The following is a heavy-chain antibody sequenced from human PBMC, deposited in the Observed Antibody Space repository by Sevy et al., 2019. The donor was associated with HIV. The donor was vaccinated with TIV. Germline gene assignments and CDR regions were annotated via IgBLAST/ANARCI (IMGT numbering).Heavy chain of an antibody. D-gene: IGHD3-10*01. CDR1: GGTFSSYA. Sequence: ASVKVSCQASGGTFSSYAISWVRQAPGQGLEWMGGIIPIFGTANYAQKFQGRATIPADESTSTAYMELSSLGSEDTAVYYCARSPTNAMVRGVIVRFDYWGQGTLVTVSS. CDR2: IIPIFGTA. CDR3: ARSPTNAMVRGVIVRFDY. V-gene: IGHV1-69*13. J-gene: IGHJ4*02.